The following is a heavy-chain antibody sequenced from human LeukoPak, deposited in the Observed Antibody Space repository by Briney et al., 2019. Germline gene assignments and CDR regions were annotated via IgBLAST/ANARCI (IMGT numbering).Heavy chain of an antibody. Sequence: GGSLRLSSAAAGFSSFGNEMNRVGRAPGRGVEWGSYISSSGSTIYYADSVKGRFTISRDNAKNSLYLQMSSLRAEDTAVYYCARDASGTYLSGYFDYWGPGTLVTVSS. D-gene: IGHD1-26*01. J-gene: IGHJ4*02. CDR3: ARDASGTYLSGYFDY. V-gene: IGHV3-48*03. CDR2: ISSSGSTI. CDR1: GFSSFGNE.